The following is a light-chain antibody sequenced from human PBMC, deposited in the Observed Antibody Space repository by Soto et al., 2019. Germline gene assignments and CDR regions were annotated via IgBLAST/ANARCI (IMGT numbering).Light chain of an antibody. CDR2: VNS. V-gene: IGLV1-40*01. Sequence: QSVLTQPPSVSGAPGQRVTISCTGTSSNIGAGYDVHWYQQVPGTSPKLLIFVNSNRPSGVPDRFSGSKSGTSASLAITGLQAEDEADYYCQSYDNSLSVHVVFGGGTKLPS. J-gene: IGLJ2*01. CDR3: QSYDNSLSVHVV. CDR1: SSNIGAGYD.